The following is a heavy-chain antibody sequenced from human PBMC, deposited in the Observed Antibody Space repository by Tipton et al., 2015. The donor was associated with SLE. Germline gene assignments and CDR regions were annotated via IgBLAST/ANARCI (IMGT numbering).Heavy chain of an antibody. V-gene: IGHV3-53*01. CDR2: VYSSGST. CDR1: GFTVSSND. J-gene: IGHJ4*02. CDR3: ARGQLGYFDY. D-gene: IGHD6-13*01. Sequence: GSLRLSCTASGFTVSSNDMSWVRQAPGKGLEWVTLVYSSGSTHYADSVKGRFTISRDNSKNSLYLQMNSLRAEDTAVYYCARGQLGYFDYWGQGTLVTVSS.